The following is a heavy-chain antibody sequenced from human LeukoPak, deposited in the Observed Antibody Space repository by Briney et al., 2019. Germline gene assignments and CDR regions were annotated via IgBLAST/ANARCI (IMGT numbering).Heavy chain of an antibody. D-gene: IGHD2-2*01. V-gene: IGHV4-39*01. CDR3: ARAVVVVPAASYFDY. J-gene: IGHJ4*02. Sequence: PSETLSLTCTVSGGSISSSTYYWGWIRQPPGKGLEWIGTIYYSGSTHYNPSLKSRVTISVGTSENQFSLKLSSVTAADTAVYYCARAVVVVPAASYFDYWGQGTLVTVSS. CDR2: IYYSGST. CDR1: GGSISSSTYY.